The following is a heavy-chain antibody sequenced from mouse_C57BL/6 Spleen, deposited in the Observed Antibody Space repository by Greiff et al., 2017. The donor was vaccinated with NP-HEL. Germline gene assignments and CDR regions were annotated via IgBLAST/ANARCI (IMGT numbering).Heavy chain of an antibody. Sequence: QVQLQQSGPELVKPGASVKISCKASGYAFSSSWMNWVKQRPGKGLEWIGRIYPGDGDTNYNGKFKGKATLTADKSSSTAYMQLSSLTSEDSAVYFCAIIYFDYWGKGTTLTVSS. CDR3: AIIYFDY. V-gene: IGHV1-82*01. J-gene: IGHJ2*01. CDR2: IYPGDGDT. CDR1: GYAFSSSW.